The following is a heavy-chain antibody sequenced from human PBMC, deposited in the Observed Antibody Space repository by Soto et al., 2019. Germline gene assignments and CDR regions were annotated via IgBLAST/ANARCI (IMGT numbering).Heavy chain of an antibody. D-gene: IGHD4-17*01. CDR1: GGSISSGGYY. CDR3: ARESLGGDYVLGVEPGYFQH. Sequence: NPSETLSLTCTVSGGSISSGGYYWSWIRQHPGKGLEWIGYIYYSGSTYYNPSLKSRVTISVDTSKNQFSLKLSSVTAADTAVYYCARESLGGDYVLGVEPGYFQHWGQGTLVTVSS. CDR2: IYYSGST. J-gene: IGHJ1*01. V-gene: IGHV4-30-4*08.